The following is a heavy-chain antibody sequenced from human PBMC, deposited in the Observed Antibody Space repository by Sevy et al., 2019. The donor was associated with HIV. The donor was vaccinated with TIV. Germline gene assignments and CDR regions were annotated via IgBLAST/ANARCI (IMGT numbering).Heavy chain of an antibody. CDR1: GGSISSSSYY. V-gene: IGHV4-39*01. CDR3: ASESTVVTPLFDY. D-gene: IGHD4-17*01. CDR2: IYYSGST. J-gene: IGHJ4*02. Sequence: SETLSLTCTVSGGSISSSSYYWGWIRQPPEKGLEWIGSIYYSGSTYYNPSLKSRVTISVDTSKNQFSLKLSSVTAADTAVYYCASESTVVTPLFDYWGQGTLVTVSS.